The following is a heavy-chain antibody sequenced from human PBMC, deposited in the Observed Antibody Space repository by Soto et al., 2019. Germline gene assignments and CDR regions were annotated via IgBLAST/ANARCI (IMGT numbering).Heavy chain of an antibody. CDR3: ARGRVKAARPDVDY. Sequence: QVQLVESGGGVVQPGRSLRLSCAASGFTFSSYVMHWVRQAPGKVLEWVAVIWYDGSNKYYADSVKGRFTISRDNSKNTLYLQMNSLSAEDTAVYYCARGRVKAARPDVDYWGQGTLVTVSS. V-gene: IGHV3-33*01. CDR2: IWYDGSNK. J-gene: IGHJ4*02. D-gene: IGHD6-6*01. CDR1: GFTFSSYV.